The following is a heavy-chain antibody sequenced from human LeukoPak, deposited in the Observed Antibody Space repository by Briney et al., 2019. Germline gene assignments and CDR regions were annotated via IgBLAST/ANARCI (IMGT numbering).Heavy chain of an antibody. J-gene: IGHJ6*03. CDR2: ISSSSSTI. Sequence: GGSLRLSCAASGFTFSSYSMNWVRQAPGKGLEWVSYISSSSSTIYHADSVKGRFTISRDNAKNSLFLQMNSLRAEDTAVYYCARGVGAAAGPPPYYYYMDVWGKGTTVTISS. CDR1: GFTFSSYS. D-gene: IGHD6-13*01. V-gene: IGHV3-48*01. CDR3: ARGVGAAAGPPPYYYYMDV.